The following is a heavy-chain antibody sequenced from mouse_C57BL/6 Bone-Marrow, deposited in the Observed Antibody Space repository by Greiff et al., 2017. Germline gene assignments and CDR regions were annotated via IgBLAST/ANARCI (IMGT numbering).Heavy chain of an antibody. V-gene: IGHV14-4*01. CDR1: GFNIKDDY. CDR3: TTSPFYDGYTWVAY. CDR2: IDPENGDT. D-gene: IGHD2-3*01. J-gene: IGHJ3*01. Sequence: VQLQQSGAELVRPGASVKLSCTASGFNIKDDYMHWVKQRPEQGLEWIGWIDPENGDTEYASKFQGKATITDDTASNTAYLQLSSLTSEDTAVYYCTTSPFYDGYTWVAYWGQGTLVTVSA.